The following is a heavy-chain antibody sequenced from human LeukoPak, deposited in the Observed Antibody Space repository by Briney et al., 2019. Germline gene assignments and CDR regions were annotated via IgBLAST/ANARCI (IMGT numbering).Heavy chain of an antibody. CDR2: INHSGST. CDR1: GGSFSGYY. Sequence: PSETLSLTCAVYGGSFSGYYWSWIRQPPGKGLEWIGEINHSGSTNHNPSLKSRVTISVDTSKNQFSLKLSSVTAADTAVYYCASGIVMDVWGQGTTVTVSS. V-gene: IGHV4-34*01. CDR3: ASGIVMDV. D-gene: IGHD2-15*01. J-gene: IGHJ6*02.